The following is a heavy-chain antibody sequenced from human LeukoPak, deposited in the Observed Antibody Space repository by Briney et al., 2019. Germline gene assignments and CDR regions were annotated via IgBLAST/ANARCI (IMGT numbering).Heavy chain of an antibody. J-gene: IGHJ5*02. CDR2: IYHSGST. Sequence: SETLSLTCAVSGYSISSGYYWGWIRQPPGKGLEWIGSIYHSGSTYYNPSLKSRVTISVDTSKNQFSLKLSSVTAADTAVYYCARDLYPMEYQLLTGTADWFDPWGQGTLVTVSS. D-gene: IGHD2-2*01. V-gene: IGHV4-38-2*02. CDR1: GYSISSGYY. CDR3: ARDLYPMEYQLLTGTADWFDP.